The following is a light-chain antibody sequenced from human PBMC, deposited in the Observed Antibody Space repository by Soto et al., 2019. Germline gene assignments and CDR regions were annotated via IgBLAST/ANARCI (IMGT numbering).Light chain of an antibody. V-gene: IGLV3-21*02. Sequence: SYELTQPPSVSVAPGQTARITCGGNKIGSKSVHWYQQRAGQAPLLVVYDDNDRPSGIPERFSGSNSGNTATLTISRVEAGDEADFYCQVWHSGTDQVFFGGGTKLTVL. J-gene: IGLJ2*01. CDR3: QVWHSGTDQVF. CDR2: DDN. CDR1: KIGSKS.